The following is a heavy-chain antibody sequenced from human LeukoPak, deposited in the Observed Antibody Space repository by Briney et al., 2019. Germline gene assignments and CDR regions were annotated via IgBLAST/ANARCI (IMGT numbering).Heavy chain of an antibody. Sequence: PGGSLRLSCAASGFTFSSYAMSWVRQAPGKGLECISAISGSGGSTYYADSVKGRFTISRDNSKNTLYLQMNSLRAEDTAVYYCAKGKGAARRAHGHDYWGQGTLVTVSS. CDR3: AKGKGAARRAHGHDY. J-gene: IGHJ4*02. CDR1: GFTFSSYA. V-gene: IGHV3-23*01. D-gene: IGHD6-6*01. CDR2: ISGSGGST.